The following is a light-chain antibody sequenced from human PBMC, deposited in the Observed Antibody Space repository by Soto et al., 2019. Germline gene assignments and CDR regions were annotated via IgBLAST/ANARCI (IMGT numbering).Light chain of an antibody. J-gene: IGKJ5*01. V-gene: IGKV3D-15*01. CDR2: GAS. Sequence: IVLTQSPATLSVSPGERAALSCRASQSVSSNLAWYQQKPGQPPRLLIFGASTRATGIPARFSGSGSGTEFTLTINSLQAEDCAVYYCQQYYNWPRTFGQGTRLEIK. CDR3: QQYYNWPRT. CDR1: QSVSSN.